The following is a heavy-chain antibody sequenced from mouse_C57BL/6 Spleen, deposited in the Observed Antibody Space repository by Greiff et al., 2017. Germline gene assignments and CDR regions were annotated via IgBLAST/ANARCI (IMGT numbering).Heavy chain of an antibody. CDR1: GYTFTGYW. J-gene: IGHJ3*01. Sequence: VQLQQSGAELMKPGASVKLSCKASGYTFTGYWIEWVKQRPGHGLEWIGEILPGSGSTNYNEKFKGKATFTSDPSSNTAYMQLSSLTNKDSAICYSARGREPGTGAYWGEGTLVTVSA. D-gene: IGHD4-1*01. CDR2: ILPGSGST. CDR3: ARGREPGTGAY. V-gene: IGHV1-9*01.